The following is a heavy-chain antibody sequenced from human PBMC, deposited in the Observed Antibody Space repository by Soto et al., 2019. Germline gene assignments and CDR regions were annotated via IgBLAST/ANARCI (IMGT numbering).Heavy chain of an antibody. V-gene: IGHV6-1*01. CDR2: TYYRSKWYH. CDR3: ARVRMVRGVFDY. CDR1: GDSVSSNSAA. D-gene: IGHD3-10*01. J-gene: IGHJ4*02. Sequence: SLSLPCAISGDSVSSNSAAWNCIRQSPSRGLEWLGRTYYRSKWYHDYAVSVKSRITINPDTSKNQFSLQLNSVTPEDTAVYYCARVRMVRGVFDYWGQGTLVTVS.